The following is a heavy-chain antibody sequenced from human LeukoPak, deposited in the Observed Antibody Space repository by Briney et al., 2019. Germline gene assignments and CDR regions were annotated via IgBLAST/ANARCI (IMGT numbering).Heavy chain of an antibody. D-gene: IGHD2-15*01. CDR1: GFTFSNYG. Sequence: AGGSLRLSCAASGFTFSNYGMHWVRQAPGKGLEWVAFIRYDGSNKYYADSVKGRFTISRDNSKNTLFLQMNSLRAEDTAVYYCAKRYCSGGNCISEALDYWGQGTLVTVPS. V-gene: IGHV3-30*02. CDR2: IRYDGSNK. CDR3: AKRYCSGGNCISEALDY. J-gene: IGHJ4*02.